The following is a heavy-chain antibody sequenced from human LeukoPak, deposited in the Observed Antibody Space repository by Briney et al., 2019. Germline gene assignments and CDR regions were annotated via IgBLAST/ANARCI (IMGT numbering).Heavy chain of an antibody. J-gene: IGHJ4*02. D-gene: IGHD6-6*01. CDR2: IYHSGST. CDR3: ARDSSSWGWAFDY. CDR1: GYSISSGYY. Sequence: PSETLSLTCTVSGYSISSGYYWGWIRQPPGKGLEWIGSIYHSGSTYYNPSLKSRVTISVGTSKNQFSLKLSSVTAADTAVYYCARDSSSWGWAFDYWGQGTLVTVSS. V-gene: IGHV4-38-2*02.